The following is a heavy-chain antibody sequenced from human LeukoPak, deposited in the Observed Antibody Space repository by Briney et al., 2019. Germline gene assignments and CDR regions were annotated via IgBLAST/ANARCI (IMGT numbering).Heavy chain of an antibody. CDR2: ISSSSTSI. D-gene: IGHD2-2*01. CDR1: GFSFSSYS. J-gene: IGHJ6*03. CDR3: TRDPANMDV. V-gene: IGHV3-21*04. Sequence: GGSLRLSCAASGFSFSSYSMNWVRQAPGKGLECVSSISSSSTSIYYADSVKGRFTISRDNAKNSVYLQMSSLRAEDTAVYYCTRDPANMDVWGKGTTVTVSS.